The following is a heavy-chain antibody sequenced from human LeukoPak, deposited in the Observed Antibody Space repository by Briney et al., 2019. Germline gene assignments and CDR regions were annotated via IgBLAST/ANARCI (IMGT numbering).Heavy chain of an antibody. CDR1: GGSISTYY. Sequence: SETLSLTCAVSGGSISTYYWSWIPQPPGKGLEWIGYIYYSGSTNYNPSLKSRVTISIDTSKNQFSLKLSSVTAADTAVYYCARPRIRPPVAPYYYYYMDVWGKGTTVTISS. D-gene: IGHD6-19*01. V-gene: IGHV4-59*12. CDR3: ARPRIRPPVAPYYYYYMDV. CDR2: IYYSGST. J-gene: IGHJ6*03.